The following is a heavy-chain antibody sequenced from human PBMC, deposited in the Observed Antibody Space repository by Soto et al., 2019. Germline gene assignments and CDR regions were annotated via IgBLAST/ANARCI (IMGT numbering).Heavy chain of an antibody. CDR3: ARGWPLYSGSFYRNWYFDL. Sequence: QVQLVESGGGVVQPGRSLRLSCAASGFTFSSYGMHWVRQAPGKGLEWVAVIWYDGSNRNYADSVKGPFTISRDNSKNTLYLRMNSLRAEDTAVYYCARGWPLYSGSFYRNWYFDLWGRGTLVTVSS. V-gene: IGHV3-33*01. D-gene: IGHD1-26*01. CDR2: IWYDGSNR. CDR1: GFTFSSYG. J-gene: IGHJ2*01.